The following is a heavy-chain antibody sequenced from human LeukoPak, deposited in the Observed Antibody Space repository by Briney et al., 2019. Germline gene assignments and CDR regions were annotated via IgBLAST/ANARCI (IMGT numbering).Heavy chain of an antibody. CDR2: IQARGYGGAT. V-gene: IGHV3-49*04. CDR3: TRAPHPRCSSNGCYLGY. D-gene: IGHD2-2*01. J-gene: IGHJ4*02. CDR1: GFTFGDYA. Sequence: GGSLRLSCSTSGFTFGDYAMTWVRQAPGKGLEWVGFIQARGYGGATKYAASVNGRFSISRDDSQSIANLQMNDLKTEDTAVYYCTRAPHPRCSSNGCYLGYWGQGTLVTVSS.